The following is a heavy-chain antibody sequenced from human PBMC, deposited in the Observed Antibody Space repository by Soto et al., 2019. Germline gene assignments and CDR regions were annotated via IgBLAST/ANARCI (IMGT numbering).Heavy chain of an antibody. CDR1: GYTFANYG. V-gene: IGHV1-18*01. Sequence: QVQLVQSGAEVRNPGASVKVSCKASGYTFANYGLSWVRQAPGQGLEWMGWISGRNGETNYAQKVKGRITMTTDTXTNTAYMELRSLRSDDTAVYYCSRDYFYYDSSGYYEDTFDIWGQGTMVTVSS. CDR3: SRDYFYYDSSGYYEDTFDI. D-gene: IGHD3-22*01. J-gene: IGHJ3*02. CDR2: ISGRNGET.